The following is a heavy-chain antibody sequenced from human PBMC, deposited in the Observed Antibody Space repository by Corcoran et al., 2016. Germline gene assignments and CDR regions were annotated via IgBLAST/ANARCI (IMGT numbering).Heavy chain of an antibody. CDR1: GFTFSSYG. J-gene: IGHJ4*02. CDR2: IWYDGSNK. CDR3: ARDQCSGGSCYSPFDY. D-gene: IGHD2-15*01. V-gene: IGHV3-33*01. Sequence: QVQLVESGGGVVQPGRSLRLSCAASGFTFSSYGMHWVRQAPGKGLEWVAVIWYDGSNKYYADSVKGRFTISRDNSKNTLYLQMNSLRAEDTAVYYCARDQCSGGSCYSPFDYWGQGTLVTVSS.